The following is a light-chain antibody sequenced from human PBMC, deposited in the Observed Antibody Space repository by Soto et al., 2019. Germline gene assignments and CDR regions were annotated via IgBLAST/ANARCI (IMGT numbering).Light chain of an antibody. V-gene: IGKV1-39*01. Sequence: TQLTQSPSSLSASVGDTVTITCRASQRISTYLNWYQQKPGKAPKILIQAASSLLSGVPSSFSGSGSETDFTLTISGLRPEDFATYYCQQSYRAPYTFGQGTKLEVK. J-gene: IGKJ2*01. CDR3: QQSYRAPYT. CDR2: AAS. CDR1: QRISTY.